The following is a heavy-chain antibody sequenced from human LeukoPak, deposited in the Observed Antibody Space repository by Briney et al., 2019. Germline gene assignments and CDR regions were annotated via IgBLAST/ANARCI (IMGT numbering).Heavy chain of an antibody. CDR1: GGSISSYY. CDR2: IYTSGST. D-gene: IGHD1-26*01. V-gene: IGHV4-4*07. Sequence: SETLSLTCTVSGGSISSYYWSWIRQPAGKGLEWIGRIYTSGSTNYNASLKSRVSMSVDTSKNQFSLKLSSVTAADTAVFYCARENSGSYREFDYWGQGTPVTVPS. CDR3: ARENSGSYREFDY. J-gene: IGHJ4*02.